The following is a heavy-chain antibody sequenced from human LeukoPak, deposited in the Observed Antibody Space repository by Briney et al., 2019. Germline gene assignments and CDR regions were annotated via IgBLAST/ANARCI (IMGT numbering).Heavy chain of an antibody. CDR2: ISYQSGAI. J-gene: IGHJ4*02. Sequence: GGSLRLSCAASGFTFKHFAMHWVRQAPGKGLEWVSGISYQSGAIDYADLVKGRFTISRDNSENTLYMQMDSLTVEDTAVYYCARAGVISGWDSWGQGVLVTVSS. V-gene: IGHV3-9*01. CDR3: ARAGVISGWDS. D-gene: IGHD3-3*02. CDR1: GFTFKHFA.